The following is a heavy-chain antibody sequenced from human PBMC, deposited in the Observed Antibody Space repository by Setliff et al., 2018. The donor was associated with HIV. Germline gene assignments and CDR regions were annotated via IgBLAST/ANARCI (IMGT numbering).Heavy chain of an antibody. CDR2: ISNIGST. V-gene: IGHV4-59*08. Sequence: SETLSLTCTISGGYISTYYWSWIRQPPGKGLEWIGYISNIGSTNYNPSLKSRVTISVDTSKNNFSLRLRSVTAADTAVYYCAKHRVTLHYYMDVWGKGTTVTVSS. J-gene: IGHJ6*03. CDR3: AKHRVTLHYYMDV. CDR1: GGYISTYY. D-gene: IGHD3-10*01.